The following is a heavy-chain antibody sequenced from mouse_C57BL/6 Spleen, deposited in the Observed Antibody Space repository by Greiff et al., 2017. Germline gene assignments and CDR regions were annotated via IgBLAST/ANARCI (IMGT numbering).Heavy chain of an antibody. J-gene: IGHJ3*01. Sequence: VQLQQSGPELVKPGASVKISCKASGYAFSSSWMNWVKPRPGKGLEWIGRICPGDGDTNYNGKFKGEATLTADKSSSTAYMQLSSLTSEDSAVYFCARSARYDYDVFAYWGQGTLVTVSA. D-gene: IGHD2-4*01. CDR2: ICPGDGDT. V-gene: IGHV1-82*01. CDR1: GYAFSSSW. CDR3: ARSARYDYDVFAY.